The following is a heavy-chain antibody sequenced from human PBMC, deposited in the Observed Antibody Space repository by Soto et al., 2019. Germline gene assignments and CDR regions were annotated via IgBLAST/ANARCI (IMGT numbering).Heavy chain of an antibody. CDR3: ARQRTSVVTQAYFDV. CDR2: VYYSGTT. CDR1: GGSIDSGDYY. Sequence: SETLSLTCTVSGGSIDSGDYYWSWIRQPPGKGLEWIGYVYYSGTTNYNPFLKSRVTLSLDKSKNQFSLKLKSVTAADTALYFCARQRTSVVTQAYFDVWGPGSLVTVSS. J-gene: IGHJ4*02. V-gene: IGHV4-61*05. D-gene: IGHD2-21*02.